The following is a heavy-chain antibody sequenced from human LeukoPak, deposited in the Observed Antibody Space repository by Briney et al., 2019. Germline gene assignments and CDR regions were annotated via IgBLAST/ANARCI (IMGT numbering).Heavy chain of an antibody. CDR3: ASGLRWTTGYDY. J-gene: IGHJ4*02. V-gene: IGHV3-23*01. CDR1: GFIFSSYA. CDR2: ISGSGGST. Sequence: PGGSLRLSCAASGFIFSSYAMSWVRQAPGKGLEWVSTISGSGGSTYYADSVKGRFTVSRDNSKNTLYLQMNNLRADDTAVYYCASGLRWTTGYDYWGQGTLVTVSS. D-gene: IGHD4-23*01.